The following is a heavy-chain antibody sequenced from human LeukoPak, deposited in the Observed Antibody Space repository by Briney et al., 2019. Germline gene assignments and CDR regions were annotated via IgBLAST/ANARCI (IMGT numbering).Heavy chain of an antibody. CDR1: GGTFSSYA. J-gene: IGHJ6*03. CDR2: IIPIFGTA. V-gene: IGHV1-69*06. Sequence: SVKVSCKASGGTFSSYAISWVRQAPGQGLEWMGGIIPIFGTANYAQKFQGRVTITADKSASTAYMELSSLRSEDTAVYYCASAPVTTGVYYYYMDVWGKGTTVTVSS. D-gene: IGHD4-17*01. CDR3: ASAPVTTGVYYYYMDV.